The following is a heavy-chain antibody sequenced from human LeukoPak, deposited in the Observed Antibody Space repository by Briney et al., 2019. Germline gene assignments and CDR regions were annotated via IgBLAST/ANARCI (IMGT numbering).Heavy chain of an antibody. D-gene: IGHD2-8*01. V-gene: IGHV5-51*01. CDR2: IYPGDSDT. CDR3: ARSNGVCPRCHYYYIDV. J-gene: IGHJ6*03. Sequence: GESLKISCKGSGYSFTSYWIGWVRQMPGKGLEWMGIIYPGDSDTRYSPSFQGQVTISADKSISTAYLQWSSLKASDTAMYYCARSNGVCPRCHYYYIDVWGKGATVTVS. CDR1: GYSFTSYW.